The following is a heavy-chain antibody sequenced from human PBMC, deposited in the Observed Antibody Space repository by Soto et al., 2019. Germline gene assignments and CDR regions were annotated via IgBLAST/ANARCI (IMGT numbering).Heavy chain of an antibody. CDR3: TTDAYYDFWSGYSFDY. Sequence: TGGSLRLSCAASGFTFNSAWMSWVRQAPGKGLEWVGRIVSKTDGGSPDYAAPVKGRFTISRDDSKNTLYLQMSSLKTEDTAVYYCTTDAYYDFWSGYSFDYWGQGTLVTVSS. CDR2: IVSKTDGGSP. V-gene: IGHV3-15*04. CDR1: GFTFNSAW. D-gene: IGHD3-3*01. J-gene: IGHJ4*02.